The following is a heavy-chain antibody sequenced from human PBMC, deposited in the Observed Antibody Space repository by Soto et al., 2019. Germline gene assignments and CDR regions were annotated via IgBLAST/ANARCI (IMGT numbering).Heavy chain of an antibody. V-gene: IGHV3-23*01. CDR1: GFTFSSYA. D-gene: IGHD2-21*01. Sequence: EVQLLESGGGLVQPGGSLRLSCAASGFTFSSYAMSWVRQAPGKGLEWVAAISCSGGSTYYADSVKGRFTISRDNSKNTLYMQMNSLRAEYTGVYYCAKEDGVMWRSRGAFDIWGQGTMVTVSS. CDR2: ISCSGGST. J-gene: IGHJ3*02. CDR3: AKEDGVMWRSRGAFDI.